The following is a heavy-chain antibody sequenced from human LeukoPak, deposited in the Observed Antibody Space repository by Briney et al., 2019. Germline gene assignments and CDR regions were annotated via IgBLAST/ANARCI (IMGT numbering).Heavy chain of an antibody. J-gene: IGHJ4*02. CDR2: MSTDYGNT. CDR1: GYTFTSFV. Sequence: GPSLKVSCKASGYTFTSFVINWVRQAPRQGLEWMGWMSTDYGNTNYAQKFQGRVAMTTDTSMSRAYMKLKSLTSEDTAVYYCARGPRYCNSGKCYSNHWGQGTLVTVSS. V-gene: IGHV1-18*04. CDR3: ARGPRYCNSGKCYSNH. D-gene: IGHD2/OR15-2a*01.